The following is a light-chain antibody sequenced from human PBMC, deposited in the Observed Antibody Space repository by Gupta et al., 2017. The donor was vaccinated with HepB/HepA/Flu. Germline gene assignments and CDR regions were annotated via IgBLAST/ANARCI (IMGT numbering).Light chain of an antibody. Sequence: DLVMTQSPDSLAVSLGERATINCKSSQSVLYSSNNKNYLAWYQQKPGQPPKLLIYCASTREPGVPERFSGSGSGTDFTLTISSLQAEDGAVYYCQQYYSTPWTFGQGTKVEIK. V-gene: IGKV4-1*01. J-gene: IGKJ1*01. CDR1: QSVLYSSNNKNY. CDR3: QQYYSTPWT. CDR2: CAS.